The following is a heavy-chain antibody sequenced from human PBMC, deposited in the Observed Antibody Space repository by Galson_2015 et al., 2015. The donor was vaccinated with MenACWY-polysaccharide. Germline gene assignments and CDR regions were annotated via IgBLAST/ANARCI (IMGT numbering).Heavy chain of an antibody. CDR2: ISGSSSYI. J-gene: IGHJ3*01. D-gene: IGHD2-21*02. CDR1: GFSFSSYS. Sequence: SLRLSCAASGFSFSSYSMNWVRQAPGKGLEWVSSISGSSSYIYYADSVKGRFTISRDNAKNSLYLQMNSLRAEDTAVYYCARDPHCGAGCSIHDAFDVWGQGTKVTVSS. V-gene: IGHV3-21*01. CDR3: ARDPHCGAGCSIHDAFDV.